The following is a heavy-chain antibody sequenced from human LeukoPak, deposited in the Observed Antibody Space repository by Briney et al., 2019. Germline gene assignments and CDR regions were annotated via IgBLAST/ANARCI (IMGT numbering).Heavy chain of an antibody. CDR1: GGSVSSGSYY. CDR2: IYYSGRT. V-gene: IGHV4-61*01. Sequence: PSETLSLTCTVSGGSVSSGSYYWSWIRQPPGKGLEWIGYIYYSGRTNYNPSLKSRVTISIDTSKNQFSLKLSSVTAADTAVYYCARGRYDLEDDWGQGTLVTVSS. J-gene: IGHJ4*02. D-gene: IGHD3-16*01. CDR3: ARGRYDLEDD.